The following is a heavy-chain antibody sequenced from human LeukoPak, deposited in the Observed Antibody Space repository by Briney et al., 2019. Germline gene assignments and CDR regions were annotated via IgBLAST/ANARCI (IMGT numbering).Heavy chain of an antibody. CDR2: ISGSGGST. CDR1: GFTFSSYA. CDR3: AKDLGVTGYYYYYMDV. J-gene: IGHJ6*03. D-gene: IGHD4-11*01. Sequence: PGGSLRLSCAASGFTFSSYAMSWVRQAPGKGLERVSDISGSGGSTYYADSVKGRFTISRDNSKNTLYLQMNSLRAEDTAVYYCAKDLGVTGYYYYYMDVWGKGTTVTVSS. V-gene: IGHV3-23*01.